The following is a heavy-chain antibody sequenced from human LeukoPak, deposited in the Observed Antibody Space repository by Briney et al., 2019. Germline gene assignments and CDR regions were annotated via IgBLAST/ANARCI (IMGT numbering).Heavy chain of an antibody. D-gene: IGHD3-16*01. V-gene: IGHV3-7*01. Sequence: GGSLRLSCALSRITLSSNWMNWVRQAPGRGLEWVANINQDGSAKFYVDSVRGRFTISRDNARNSVYLQMDSLRAEDTALYYCMPGGSDSDYWGQGTLVTVSS. CDR3: MPGGSDSDY. CDR2: INQDGSAK. CDR1: RITLSSNW. J-gene: IGHJ4*02.